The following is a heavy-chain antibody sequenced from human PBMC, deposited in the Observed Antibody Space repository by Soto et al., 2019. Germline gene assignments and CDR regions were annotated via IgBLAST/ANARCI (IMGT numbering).Heavy chain of an antibody. CDR3: ARESEDLTSNFDY. V-gene: IGHV3-21*06. CDR1: GYTFTRYS. J-gene: IGHJ4*02. Sequence: GGSLRLSCAASGYTFTRYSMNWVRQAPGKGLEWVSSISSTTNYIYYGDSMKGRFTISRDNAKNSLYLEMNSLRAEDTAVYYCARESEDLTSNFDYWGQGTLVTVSS. CDR2: ISSTTNYI.